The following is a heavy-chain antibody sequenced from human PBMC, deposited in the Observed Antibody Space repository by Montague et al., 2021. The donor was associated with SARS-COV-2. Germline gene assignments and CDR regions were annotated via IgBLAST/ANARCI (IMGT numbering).Heavy chain of an antibody. CDR3: ARTSRGSRYFYGVDV. D-gene: IGHD3-10*01. CDR1: GDSIRDYS. Sequence: SETLSLTCTVSGDSIRDYSWSWIRQPPGMGLEWIGYIFRSGATNYNPPLKSRVIISLDTSKSQFSLRLSSVTAADTAIYYCARTSRGSRYFYGVDVWGQGTTVAVSS. J-gene: IGHJ6*02. CDR2: IFRSGAT. V-gene: IGHV4-59*01.